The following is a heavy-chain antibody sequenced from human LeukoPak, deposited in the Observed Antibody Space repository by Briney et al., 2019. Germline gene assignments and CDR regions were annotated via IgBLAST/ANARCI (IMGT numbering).Heavy chain of an antibody. Sequence: PSETLSLTCTVSGGSISSGGYYWSWIRQPPGKGLEWIGYIYYSGSTNYNPSLKSRVTISVDTSRNQFSLKLSSVTAADTAVYYCASGECSGGSCYALAGYWGQGTLVTVSS. CDR1: GGSISSGGYY. V-gene: IGHV4-61*08. D-gene: IGHD2-15*01. J-gene: IGHJ4*02. CDR2: IYYSGST. CDR3: ASGECSGGSCYALAGY.